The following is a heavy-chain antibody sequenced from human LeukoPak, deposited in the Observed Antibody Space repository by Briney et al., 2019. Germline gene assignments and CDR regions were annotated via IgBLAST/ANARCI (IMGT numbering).Heavy chain of an antibody. CDR2: IYYSGST. D-gene: IGHD4-17*01. CDR1: GGSISSYY. J-gene: IGHJ4*02. V-gene: IGHV4-59*01. CDR3: ARAVDYGDYSIDY. Sequence: PSETLSLTCTVSGGSISSYYWSWIRQPPGKGLEWIGYIYYSGSTNYNPSLKSRVTISVDTSKNQFSLKLSSVTAADTAVYYCARAVDYGDYSIDYWGQGTLVTVSS.